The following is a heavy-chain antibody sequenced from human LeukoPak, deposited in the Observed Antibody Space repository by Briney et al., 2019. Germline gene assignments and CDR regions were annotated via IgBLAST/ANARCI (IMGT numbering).Heavy chain of an antibody. D-gene: IGHD7-27*01. V-gene: IGHV3-21*01. CDR1: GFTFSSYS. J-gene: IGHJ6*03. CDR3: ARLNWGPAGDSSYMDV. CDR2: ISSSSSYI. Sequence: GGSLRLSCAASGFTFSSYSMNWVRQAPGKGLEWVSSISSSSSYIYYADSVKGRFTISRDNAKNSLYLQMNSLRAEDTAVYYCARLNWGPAGDSSYMDVWGKGTTDTVSS.